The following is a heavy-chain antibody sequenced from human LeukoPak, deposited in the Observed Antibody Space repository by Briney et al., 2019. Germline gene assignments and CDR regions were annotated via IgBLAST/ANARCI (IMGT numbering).Heavy chain of an antibody. CDR3: ARKSSGWDGDNWFDP. D-gene: IGHD6-19*01. Sequence: GGSLRLSCAASGFTFSGYPMHWARQAPGKGLEWVAVISYDGSNKYYADSVKGRFTISRDNSKNTLYLQMNSLRAEDTAVYYCARKSSGWDGDNWFDPWGQGTLVTVSS. V-gene: IGHV3-30-3*01. CDR1: GFTFSGYP. CDR2: ISYDGSNK. J-gene: IGHJ5*02.